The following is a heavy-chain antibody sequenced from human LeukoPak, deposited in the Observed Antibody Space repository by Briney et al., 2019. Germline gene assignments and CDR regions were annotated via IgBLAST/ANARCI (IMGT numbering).Heavy chain of an antibody. CDR2: INPNSGGT. Sequence: ASVKVSCKASGYTFTGYYMHWVRQAPGQGLEWIGRINPNSGGTNYAQKFQGRVTMTRDTSISTAYMELSRLRSDDTAVYYCARPQSSSSWYNWFDPWGQGTLVTVSS. CDR1: GYTFTGYY. J-gene: IGHJ5*02. D-gene: IGHD6-13*01. CDR3: ARPQSSSSWYNWFDP. V-gene: IGHV1-2*06.